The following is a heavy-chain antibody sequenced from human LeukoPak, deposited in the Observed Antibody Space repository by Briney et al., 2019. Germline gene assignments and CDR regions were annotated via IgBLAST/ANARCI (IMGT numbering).Heavy chain of an antibody. Sequence: PGGSLRLSCAASGFTFSSYAMSWVRQAPGKGLEWVSAISGSGGSTYYADSVKGRSTISRDNSKNTLYLQMNSLRAEDTAVYYCAKELTYYYDSSGYLVWGQGTLVTVSS. CDR1: GFTFSSYA. CDR2: ISGSGGST. J-gene: IGHJ4*02. D-gene: IGHD3-22*01. V-gene: IGHV3-23*01. CDR3: AKELTYYYDSSGYLV.